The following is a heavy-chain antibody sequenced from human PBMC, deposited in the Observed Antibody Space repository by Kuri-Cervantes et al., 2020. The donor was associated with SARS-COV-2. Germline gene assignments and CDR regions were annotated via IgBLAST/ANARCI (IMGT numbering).Heavy chain of an antibody. CDR2: ISSSSSYT. CDR1: GFTFSSYE. CDR3: ARDAYDFWSGPYYYGMDV. J-gene: IGHJ6*02. D-gene: IGHD3-3*01. V-gene: IGHV3-21*05. Sequence: GGSLRLSCAASGFTFSSYEMNWVRQAPGKGLEWVSYISSSSSYTNYADSVKGRFTISRDNAKNSLYLQMNSLRAEDTAVYYCARDAYDFWSGPYYYGMDVWGQGNTVNVSS.